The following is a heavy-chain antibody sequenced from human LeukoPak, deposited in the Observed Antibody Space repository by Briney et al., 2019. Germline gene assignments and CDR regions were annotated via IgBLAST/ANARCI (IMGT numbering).Heavy chain of an antibody. CDR3: ARGLGDGYYYYYYMDV. CDR1: GYTFTSYD. Sequence: GASVKVSCKASGYTFTSYDINWVRQATGQGLEWMGWMNPNSGNTGYAQKFQGRVTMTRNTSISTAYMELSSLRSEDTAVYYCARGLGDGYYYYYYMDVWGKGTTVTISS. CDR2: MNPNSGNT. V-gene: IGHV1-8*01. J-gene: IGHJ6*03.